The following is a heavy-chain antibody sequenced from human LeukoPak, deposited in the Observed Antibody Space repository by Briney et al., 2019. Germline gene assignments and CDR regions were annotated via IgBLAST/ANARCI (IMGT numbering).Heavy chain of an antibody. CDR1: GYTFTGYY. CDR2: INPNSGGT. D-gene: IGHD3-3*01. V-gene: IGHV1-2*02. Sequence: ASLKVSCKASGYTFTGYYMHWVRQAPGQGLEWMGWINPNSGGTNYAQKFQGRVTMTRDTSISTAYMELSRLRSDDTAVYYCARGYDFWSDYYESPDYWGQGTLVTVSS. J-gene: IGHJ4*02. CDR3: ARGYDFWSDYYESPDY.